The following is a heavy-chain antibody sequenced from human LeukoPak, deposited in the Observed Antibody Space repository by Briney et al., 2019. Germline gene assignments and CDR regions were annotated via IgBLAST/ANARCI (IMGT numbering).Heavy chain of an antibody. CDR1: GGSISSGGYY. CDR3: AGGRAGSGQIDY. Sequence: SETLSLTCTVSGGSISSGGYYWRWIRQHPGKGLEWIGYIYYSGSTYYNPSLKSRVTISVNTSKNQFSLKLSSVTAADTAVYYCAGGRAGSGQIDYWGQGTLVTVSS. CDR2: IYYSGST. V-gene: IGHV4-31*03. D-gene: IGHD6-19*01. J-gene: IGHJ4*02.